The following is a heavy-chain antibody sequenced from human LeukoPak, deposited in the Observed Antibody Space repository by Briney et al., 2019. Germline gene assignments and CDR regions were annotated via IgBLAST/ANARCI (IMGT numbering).Heavy chain of an antibody. Sequence: GGSLRLSCGASGFTFSSYWMHWVRQAPGKGLEWVSSISGSGDSTFHADSVRSRFTISRDNSENTLYLQMDSLRAEDTAVYYCARYDLSSSWTRTGLYFWGQGTLVTVSS. CDR3: ARYDLSSSWTRTGLYF. D-gene: IGHD6-13*01. V-gene: IGHV3-23*01. CDR2: ISGSGDST. J-gene: IGHJ4*02. CDR1: GFTFSSYW.